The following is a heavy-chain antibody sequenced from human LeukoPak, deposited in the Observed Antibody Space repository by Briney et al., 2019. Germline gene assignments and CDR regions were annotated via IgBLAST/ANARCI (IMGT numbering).Heavy chain of an antibody. CDR1: GYTFTSYD. V-gene: IGHV1-8*01. CDR3: GRRVYDGKTVDY. CDR2: MNPNSGST. D-gene: IGHD5/OR15-5a*01. Sequence: ASVKVSCKASGYTFTSYDINWVRQATGQGLEWMGWMNPNSGSTGYAQRFQGRVTMTRNTSISTAYMEPSSLTSEDTAVYYCGRRVYDGKTVDYWGQGTLVTVSS. J-gene: IGHJ4*02.